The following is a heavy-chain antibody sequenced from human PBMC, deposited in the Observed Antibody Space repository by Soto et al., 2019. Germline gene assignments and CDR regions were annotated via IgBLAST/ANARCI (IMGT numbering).Heavy chain of an antibody. CDR2: LGFDGGGR. CDR3: AREPVGPDYAMDV. V-gene: IGHV3-33*01. Sequence: QMQLVESGGGVVQPGRSLRLSCAASGFDFSIYGMHWVRQTPGKGLEWVAVLGFDGGGRYYADSVKGRFTISRDNSEKTLYLQMDSLRAEDPALYYCAREPVGPDYAMDVWGQGTTVTVSS. CDR1: GFDFSIYG. J-gene: IGHJ6*02. D-gene: IGHD1-26*01.